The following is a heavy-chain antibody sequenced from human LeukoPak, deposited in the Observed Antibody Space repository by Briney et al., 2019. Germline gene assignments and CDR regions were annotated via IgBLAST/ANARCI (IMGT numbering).Heavy chain of an antibody. Sequence: GGSLRLSCAASGFTLSDSYMTWVRQAPGKGVEWVAYISGSGHDINYSDSVKGRFTISRDNAKNSLYLQMSSLRVEDTAVYYCTRDPRHFDSCGQGTLVTVSS. CDR3: TRDPRHFDS. CDR2: ISGSGHDI. CDR1: GFTLSDSY. J-gene: IGHJ5*01. D-gene: IGHD6-6*01. V-gene: IGHV3-11*04.